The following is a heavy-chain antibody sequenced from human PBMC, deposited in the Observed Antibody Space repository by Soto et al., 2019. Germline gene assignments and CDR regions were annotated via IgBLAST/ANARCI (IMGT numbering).Heavy chain of an antibody. Sequence: QVQLVQSGAEVKKPGASVKVSCKASGYTFTSYYMHWVRQAPGQGLEWMGIINPSGGSTSYAQKFQGRVTMTRDTSTSTVYMELSSLRSEDTAVYYCARDLLSLQGDDAFDIWGQGTMVTVSS. CDR2: INPSGGST. J-gene: IGHJ3*02. V-gene: IGHV1-46*01. CDR1: GYTFTSYY. D-gene: IGHD2-21*02. CDR3: ARDLLSLQGDDAFDI.